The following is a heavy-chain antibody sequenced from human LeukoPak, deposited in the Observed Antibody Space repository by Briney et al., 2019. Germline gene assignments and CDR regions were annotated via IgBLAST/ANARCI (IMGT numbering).Heavy chain of an antibody. J-gene: IGHJ4*02. V-gene: IGHV3-7*01. CDR1: GFTFSKAW. D-gene: IGHD2-15*01. CDR3: ARVSRDIVVVVAATEQHFDY. Sequence: PGGSLRLSCAASGFTFSKAWMSWVRQAPGKGLEWVANIKQDGSEKYYVDSVKGRFTISRDNAKNSLYLQMNSLRAEDTAVYYCARVSRDIVVVVAATEQHFDYWGQGTLVTVSS. CDR2: IKQDGSEK.